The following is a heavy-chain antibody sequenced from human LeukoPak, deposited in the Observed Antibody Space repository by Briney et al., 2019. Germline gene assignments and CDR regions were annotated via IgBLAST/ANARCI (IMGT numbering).Heavy chain of an antibody. V-gene: IGHV3-7*05. Sequence: GGSLRLSCAASGFTFTSSCVTWVRQAPGKGLEWVAHIKEDGTEEYYIDAVKGRFSISRDNAKNTLYLQMSSVRAEDTAVYYCARWRGGWEFDYWGQGTLVSVSS. J-gene: IGHJ4*02. CDR1: GFTFTSSC. CDR3: ARWRGGWEFDY. D-gene: IGHD6-19*01. CDR2: IKEDGTEE.